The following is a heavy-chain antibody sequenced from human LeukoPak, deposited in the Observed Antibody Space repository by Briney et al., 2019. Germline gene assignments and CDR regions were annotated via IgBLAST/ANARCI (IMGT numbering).Heavy chain of an antibody. CDR1: GYTFTSYH. CDR3: AREGYGDGYND. CDR2: INPSGGST. J-gene: IGHJ4*02. V-gene: IGHV1-46*01. Sequence: ASVKVSCTASGYTFTSYHMHWVRQAPGQGLEWMGIINPSGGSTNYAQRFRGRVTITRDMSTGTVYMEMSSLTSEDTAVYYCAREGYGDGYNDWGQGTLVTVSS. D-gene: IGHD5-24*01.